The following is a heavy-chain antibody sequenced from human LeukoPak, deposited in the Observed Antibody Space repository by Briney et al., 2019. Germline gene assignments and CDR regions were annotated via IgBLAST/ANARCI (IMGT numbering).Heavy chain of an antibody. V-gene: IGHV3-48*01. CDR1: RFTFSNYG. Sequence: GGSLRLSCAASRFTFSNYGVNWVRQAPGKGLEWVSYINSRSSSIYYADSVRGRFTISRDNAKNSLYLQMNSLKAEDTAIYYCAREVGTPQAFDIWGQGTMVTVSS. CDR3: AREVGTPQAFDI. CDR2: INSRSSSI. D-gene: IGHD1-26*01. J-gene: IGHJ3*02.